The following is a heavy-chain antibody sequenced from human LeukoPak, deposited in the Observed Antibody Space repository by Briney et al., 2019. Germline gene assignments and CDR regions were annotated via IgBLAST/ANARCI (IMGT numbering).Heavy chain of an antibody. CDR2: IYPGDSDT. CDR3: ARPALRNPPGYSGSLDY. D-gene: IGHD1-26*01. J-gene: IGHJ3*01. V-gene: IGHV5-51*01. Sequence: GESLKISCKASGYRFTSYWIGWVRQLPGKGLEWMGIIYPGDSDTRYSPSFQGQVTISADKSISTAYLQWSSLKASDTAMYYCARPALRNPPGYSGSLDYWGQGTMVTVSS. CDR1: GYRFTSYW.